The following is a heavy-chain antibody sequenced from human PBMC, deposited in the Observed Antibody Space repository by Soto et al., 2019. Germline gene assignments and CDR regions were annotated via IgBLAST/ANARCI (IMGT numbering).Heavy chain of an antibody. CDR3: GRGSPYYYDSSGYDY. CDR1: GFTFSSYG. V-gene: IGHV3-33*08. CDR2: IWYDGSNK. D-gene: IGHD3-22*01. J-gene: IGHJ4*02. Sequence: GESLRLYCAASGFTFSSYGMHWVRRAPGQGLEWVPVIWYDGSNKYYADSVKGRFTISKDNSKNTLYMQMKSLREEETVVYYCGRGSPYYYDSSGYDYWGQGTLVTVAS.